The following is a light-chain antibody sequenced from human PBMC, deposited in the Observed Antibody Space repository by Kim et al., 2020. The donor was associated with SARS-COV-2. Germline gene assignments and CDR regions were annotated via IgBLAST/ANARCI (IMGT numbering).Light chain of an antibody. J-gene: IGLJ2*01. CDR1: NIGSKS. V-gene: IGLV3-21*04. Sequence: SYELTQPPSVSVAPGQTARITCGGNNIGSKSVHWYQQKPGQAPVLVIHYDSERPSGIPERFSGSNSGNMATLIINRVEAGDEADYWCQVWDNISDHRVFGGGTKVTVL. CDR3: QVWDNISDHRV. CDR2: YDS.